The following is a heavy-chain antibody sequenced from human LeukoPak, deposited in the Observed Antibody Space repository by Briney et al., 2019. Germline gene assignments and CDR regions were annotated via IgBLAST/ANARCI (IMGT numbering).Heavy chain of an antibody. CDR3: AKDSIKVVMISRVPHYMDV. CDR1: GFTFSSYG. J-gene: IGHJ6*03. V-gene: IGHV3-30*02. Sequence: GGSLRLSCAASGFTFSSYGMHWVRQAPGKGLEGVAFIRYDGSNKYYPDSVKGRFTISRDNSKNTLYLQMNSVRAEDTAVYYCAKDSIKVVMISRVPHYMDVWGKGTTVTISS. D-gene: IGHD3-16*01. CDR2: IRYDGSNK.